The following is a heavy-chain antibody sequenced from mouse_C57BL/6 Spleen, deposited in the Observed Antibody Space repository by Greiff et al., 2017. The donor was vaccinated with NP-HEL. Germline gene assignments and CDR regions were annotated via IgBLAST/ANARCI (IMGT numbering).Heavy chain of an antibody. Sequence: QVQLQQPGAELVKPGASVKMSCKASGYTFTSYWITWVKQRPGQGLEWIGDIYPGSGSTNYNEKFTCKATLTVDTSSSTAYMQLSSLTSEDSAVYYCAREGHLLGAMDYWGQGTSVTVSS. CDR2: IYPGSGST. CDR1: GYTFTSYW. J-gene: IGHJ4*01. V-gene: IGHV1-55*01. CDR3: AREGHLLGAMDY. D-gene: IGHD2-1*01.